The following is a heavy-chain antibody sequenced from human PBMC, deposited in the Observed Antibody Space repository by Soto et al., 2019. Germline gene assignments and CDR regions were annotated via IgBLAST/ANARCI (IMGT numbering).Heavy chain of an antibody. J-gene: IGHJ4*02. CDR1: GGSFSGYY. D-gene: IGHD3-22*01. V-gene: IGHV4-34*01. CDR3: ARCDYDRSGYYLKYGY. Sequence: SETLSLTCGVYGGSFSGYYWSWIRQPPGKGLEWIGEINHSGNTKYSPSLKSRVTISVDTSENQFSLKLSSATAADTAVYYCARCDYDRSGYYLKYGYWGQGTLVTVSS. CDR2: INHSGNT.